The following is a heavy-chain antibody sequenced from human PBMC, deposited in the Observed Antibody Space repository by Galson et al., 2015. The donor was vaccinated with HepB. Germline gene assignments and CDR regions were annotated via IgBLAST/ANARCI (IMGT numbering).Heavy chain of an antibody. CDR3: ARTSSTSEYAFDI. CDR2: INPSGGST. D-gene: IGHD2-2*01. CDR1: GYTFTSYY. V-gene: IGHV1-46*01. J-gene: IGHJ3*02. Sequence: SGYTFTSYYMHWVRQAPGQGLEWMGIINPSGGSTSYAQKFQGRVTMTRDTSTSTVYMELSSLRSEDTAVYYCARTSSTSEYAFDIWGQGTMVTVSS.